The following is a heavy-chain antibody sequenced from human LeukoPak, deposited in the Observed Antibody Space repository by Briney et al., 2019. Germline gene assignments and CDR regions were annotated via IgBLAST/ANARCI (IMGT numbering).Heavy chain of an antibody. D-gene: IGHD5-18*01. J-gene: IGHJ6*03. Sequence: ASVKVSCKASGYTFTGYYMHWVRQAPGQGLEWMGRINPNSGGTNYAQKFQGRVTMTRDTSISTAYMELSRLRSEDTAVYYCARGYSYGPYYYYMDVWGKGTTVTVSS. CDR1: GYTFTGYY. CDR2: INPNSGGT. V-gene: IGHV1-2*06. CDR3: ARGYSYGPYYYYMDV.